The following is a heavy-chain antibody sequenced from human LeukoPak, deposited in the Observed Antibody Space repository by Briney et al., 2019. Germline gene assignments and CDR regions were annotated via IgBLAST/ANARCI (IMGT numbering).Heavy chain of an antibody. D-gene: IGHD1-26*01. CDR1: GYTFTSNY. V-gene: IGHV1-46*01. Sequence: ASVTVSCKASGYTFTSNYMHWVRQAPGQGLEWMGIINPSGGSTSYAQKFQGRVTMTRDTSTSTVYMELSSLRSEDTAVYYCAREVVVGASQDLFDYWGQGTLVTVSS. J-gene: IGHJ4*02. CDR2: INPSGGST. CDR3: AREVVVGASQDLFDY.